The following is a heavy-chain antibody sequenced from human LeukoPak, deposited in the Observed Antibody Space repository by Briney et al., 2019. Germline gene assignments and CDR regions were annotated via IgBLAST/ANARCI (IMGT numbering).Heavy chain of an antibody. J-gene: IGHJ4*02. CDR2: IYYSGST. CDR1: GGSISSYY. CDR3: ARSRYQLLFSY. V-gene: IGHV4-59*01. Sequence: PSETLSLTCTVSGGSISSYYWSWIRQPPGKGLEWIGYIYYSGSTNYNPSLKSRVTISVDTSKNQFSLKLSSVTAADTAVYYCARSRYQLLFSYWGQGTLVTVSS. D-gene: IGHD2-2*01.